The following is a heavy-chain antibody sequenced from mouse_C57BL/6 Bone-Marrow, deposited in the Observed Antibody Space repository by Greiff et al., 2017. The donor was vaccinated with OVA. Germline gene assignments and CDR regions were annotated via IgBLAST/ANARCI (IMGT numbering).Heavy chain of an antibody. CDR3: ARPGGSLWGYVDY. CDR1: GYTFTSYW. CDR2: IDPSDSYT. D-gene: IGHD1-1*02. Sequence: QVQLKQPGAELVMPGASVKLSCKASGYTFTSYWMHWVKQRPGQGLEWIGGIDPSDSYTNYNQKFKGKSTLTVDKSSSTAYLQLSSLTSEDSAVYYCARPGGSLWGYVDYWGQGTTLTVSS. V-gene: IGHV1-69*01. J-gene: IGHJ2*01.